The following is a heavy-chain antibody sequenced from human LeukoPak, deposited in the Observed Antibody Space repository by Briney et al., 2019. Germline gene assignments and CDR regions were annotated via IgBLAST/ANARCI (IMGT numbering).Heavy chain of an antibody. CDR1: GYSSSSYF. CDR2: IYSGGST. Sequence: SETLSLTCTVSGYSSSSYFWSWIRHPARKGLQWIGRIYSGGSTNYNPSLKSRVTMTLDKSKRQVSLRLNSVTAADTAVYYCARLSSPVGPMRWGRGTLVTVSS. V-gene: IGHV4-4*07. CDR3: ARLSSPVGPMR. J-gene: IGHJ4*02. D-gene: IGHD1-26*01.